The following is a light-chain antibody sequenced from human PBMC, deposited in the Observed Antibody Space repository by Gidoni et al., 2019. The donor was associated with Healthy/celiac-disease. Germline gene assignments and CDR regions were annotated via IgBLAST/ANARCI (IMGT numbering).Light chain of an antibody. J-gene: IGLJ2*01. CDR3: SSYTSSITPVV. CDR1: SSDVGGYNY. Sequence: QSALTQPASVSGSPAQSITISCTRTSSDVGGYNYVSWYQHHPGKAPKLMIYDVSNRPSGVSNRFSGSRSGNTASLTISGLQAEDEADYYCSSYTSSITPVVFGGGTKLTVL. CDR2: DVS. V-gene: IGLV2-14*03.